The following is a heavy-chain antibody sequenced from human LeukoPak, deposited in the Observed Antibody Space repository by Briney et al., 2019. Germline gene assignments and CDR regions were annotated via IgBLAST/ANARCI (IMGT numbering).Heavy chain of an antibody. D-gene: IGHD3-10*01. CDR3: ARDRRDGITMVWGASLGWYFDL. V-gene: IGHV1-46*01. Sequence: ASVKVSCKASGYTFTSYYMHWVRQAPGQGLEWMGIINPSGGSTSYAQKFQGRVTMTRDTSTSTVYMELSSLRSEDTAVYYCARDRRDGITMVWGASLGWYFDLWGRGTLVSVSS. CDR1: GYTFTSYY. J-gene: IGHJ2*01. CDR2: INPSGGST.